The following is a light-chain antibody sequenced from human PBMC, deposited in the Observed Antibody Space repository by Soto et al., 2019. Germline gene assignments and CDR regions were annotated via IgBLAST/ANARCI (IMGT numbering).Light chain of an antibody. CDR3: QQFYDLPIT. CDR1: QGVSGY. CDR2: DAS. J-gene: IGKJ5*01. V-gene: IGKV1-33*01. Sequence: DIQLTQSPSFLSASVGARVPITCRASQGVSGYLAWYQQKPGKAPQVLIYDASKLQTGVPSRFSGRGSGKDFTFTISSLQPDDSGTYYCQQFYDLPITFGQGTRLEIK.